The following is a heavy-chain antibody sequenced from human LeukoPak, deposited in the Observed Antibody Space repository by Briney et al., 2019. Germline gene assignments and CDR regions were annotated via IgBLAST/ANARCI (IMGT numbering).Heavy chain of an antibody. Sequence: GGSLRLSCAASGLTFEDYAMHWVRQAPGKGLEWVSGISWNSGSIGYADSVKGRFTISRDNAKNSLYLQMNSLRAEDTALYYCAKDKDYYGSGSYFNWGQGTLVTVSS. CDR3: AKDKDYYGSGSYFN. V-gene: IGHV3-9*01. J-gene: IGHJ4*02. D-gene: IGHD3-10*01. CDR2: ISWNSGSI. CDR1: GLTFEDYA.